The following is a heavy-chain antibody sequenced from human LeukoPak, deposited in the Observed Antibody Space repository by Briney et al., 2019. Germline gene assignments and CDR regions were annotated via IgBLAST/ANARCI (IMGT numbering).Heavy chain of an antibody. CDR1: GFTFSDHY. CDR2: IRNKANSYAT. J-gene: IGHJ4*02. D-gene: IGHD3-16*01. Sequence: GGSLRLSRAASGFTFSDHYMDWVRQAPGKGLEWVGRIRNKANSYATAYAASVKGRFTISRDDSKNTAYLQMNSLKTEDTAVYYCTSVWEIWGQGTLVTVSS. V-gene: IGHV3-73*01. CDR3: TSVWEI.